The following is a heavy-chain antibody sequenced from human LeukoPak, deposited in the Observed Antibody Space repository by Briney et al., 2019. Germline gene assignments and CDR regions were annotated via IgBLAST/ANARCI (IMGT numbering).Heavy chain of an antibody. Sequence: GASVKVSCKASGYTFTSYDINWVRQATGQGLEWMGWMNPNSGNTGYAQKFQGRVTMTRNTSISKDYKELSSLRSEHTAVYYCARDYYDSSGCYYNWFDPWGQGTLVTVSS. CDR3: ARDYYDSSGCYYNWFDP. J-gene: IGHJ5*02. V-gene: IGHV1-8*01. D-gene: IGHD3-22*01. CDR2: MNPNSGNT. CDR1: GYTFTSYD.